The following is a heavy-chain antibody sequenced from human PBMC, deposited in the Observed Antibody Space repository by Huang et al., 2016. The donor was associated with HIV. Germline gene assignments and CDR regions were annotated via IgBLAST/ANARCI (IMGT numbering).Heavy chain of an antibody. J-gene: IGHJ5*02. D-gene: IGHD2-15*01. CDR1: GDSISRGGYL. CDR2: IYYTGTT. V-gene: IGHV4-30-4*08. Sequence: QVQLQESGPGPVKPSQTLSLTCTVSGDSISRGGYLWSWIRHSPGKGLEWIGSIYYTGTTSDNPSLRSRVTMSVDTSKNQFSLRLTSVTAEDTAVYYCARDRITQCNGGRCYSDWSDPWGQGTLVIVSS. CDR3: ARDRITQCNGGRCYSDWSDP.